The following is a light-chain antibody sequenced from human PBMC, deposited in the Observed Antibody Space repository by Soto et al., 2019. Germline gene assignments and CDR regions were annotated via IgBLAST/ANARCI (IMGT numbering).Light chain of an antibody. CDR1: SGHSSYA. CDR2: LNSDGSH. CDR3: QTWGTVV. V-gene: IGLV4-69*01. Sequence: QLVLTQSPSASASPGASVKLTCTLSSGHSSYAIAWHQQQPEKGPRYLMKLNSDGSHSKGDGIPDRFSGSSSGAERYLTISSLQSEDEADYYCQTWGTVVFGGGTQLTVL. J-gene: IGLJ2*01.